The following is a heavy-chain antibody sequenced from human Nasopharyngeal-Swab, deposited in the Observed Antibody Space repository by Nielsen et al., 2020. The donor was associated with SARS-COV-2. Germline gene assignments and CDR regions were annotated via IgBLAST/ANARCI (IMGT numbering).Heavy chain of an antibody. CDR3: ARGGKTDIVVVPAAPHYYGMDV. Sequence: SETLSLTCAVYGGSFSGYYWSWIRKPPGKGLEWIGEINHSGSTNYNPSLKSRVTISVDTSKNQFSLKLSSVTAADTAVYYCARGGKTDIVVVPAAPHYYGMDVWGQGTTVTVSS. D-gene: IGHD2-2*01. CDR2: INHSGST. CDR1: GGSFSGYY. V-gene: IGHV4-34*01. J-gene: IGHJ6*02.